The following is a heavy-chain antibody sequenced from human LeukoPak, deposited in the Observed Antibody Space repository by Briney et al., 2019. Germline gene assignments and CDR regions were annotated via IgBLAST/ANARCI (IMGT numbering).Heavy chain of an antibody. CDR1: GGTFSSYA. D-gene: IGHD3-3*01. J-gene: IGHJ4*02. CDR2: IIPILGIA. Sequence: SVKVSCKASGGTFSSYAISWVRQAPGQGLEWMGRIIPILGIANYAQKLQGRVTMTTDTSTSTAYMELRSLRSDDTAVYYCARAPGFWSGYSGYWGQGTLVTVSS. V-gene: IGHV1-69*04. CDR3: ARAPGFWSGYSGY.